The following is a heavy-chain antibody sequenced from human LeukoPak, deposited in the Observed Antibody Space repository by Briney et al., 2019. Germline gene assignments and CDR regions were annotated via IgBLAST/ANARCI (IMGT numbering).Heavy chain of an antibody. D-gene: IGHD2-21*01. CDR3: ARDYGGISGWFDP. CDR1: GYTFTSYD. Sequence: ASVKVSCKASGYTFTSYDINWVRQATGQGLEWMGWMNPNSGSTGYAQKLQGRVTMTRDTSISTAYMELRSLRSEDTAVYYCARDYGGISGWFDPWGQGTLVTVSS. J-gene: IGHJ5*02. V-gene: IGHV1-8*01. CDR2: MNPNSGST.